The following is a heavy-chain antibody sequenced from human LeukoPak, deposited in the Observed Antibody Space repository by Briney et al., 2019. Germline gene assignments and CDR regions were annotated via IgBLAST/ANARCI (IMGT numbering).Heavy chain of an antibody. J-gene: IGHJ4*02. D-gene: IGHD1-14*01. CDR3: ASGNHFDY. V-gene: IGHV3-7*01. CDR1: GFTFSNSW. CDR2: IKQDGSEM. Sequence: GGSLRLSCAASGFTFSNSWMSWVRQAPGMGLEFVANIKQDGSEMYYVDSVKGRFTISRDNAKNSLYLQMNSLRVEDTAVYYCASGNHFDYWGQGTLVTVSS.